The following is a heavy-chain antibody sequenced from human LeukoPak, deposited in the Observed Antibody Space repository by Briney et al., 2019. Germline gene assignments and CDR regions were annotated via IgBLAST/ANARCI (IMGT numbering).Heavy chain of an antibody. CDR2: ISGSGGST. CDR1: GFTFSSYW. V-gene: IGHV3-23*01. J-gene: IGHJ5*02. Sequence: GGSLRLSCAASGFTFSSYWMSWVRQAPGKGLEWVSAISGSGGSTYYADSVKGRFTISRDNSKNTLYLQMNSLRAEDTAVYYCAKDSSRTWGYSNWFDPWGQGTLVTVS. CDR3: AKDSSRTWGYSNWFDP. D-gene: IGHD2-15*01.